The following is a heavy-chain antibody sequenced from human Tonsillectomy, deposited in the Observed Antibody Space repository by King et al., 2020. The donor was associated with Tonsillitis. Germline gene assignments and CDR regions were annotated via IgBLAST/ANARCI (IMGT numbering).Heavy chain of an antibody. D-gene: IGHD3-22*01. J-gene: IGHJ4*02. CDR3: AKRHHDTSGYYSGFDS. CDR1: GFSFNDYG. V-gene: IGHV3-30*02. Sequence: VQLVESGGGVVQPGGSLRLSCAPSGFSFNDYGMSWIRQAPGKGLEWVAYIRADGSDKYYADSVTGRFTASRDDSRNKLYLQMNSLRTADTAVYYCAKRHHDTSGYYSGFDSWGQGTLVTVSS. CDR2: IRADGSDK.